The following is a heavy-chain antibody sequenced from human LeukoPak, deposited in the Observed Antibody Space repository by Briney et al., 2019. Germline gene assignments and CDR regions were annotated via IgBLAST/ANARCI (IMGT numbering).Heavy chain of an antibody. J-gene: IGHJ4*02. CDR2: IYSGVGT. CDR3: ARVYGDPSYYFDY. D-gene: IGHD4-17*01. V-gene: IGHV3-53*01. CDR1: GFTFNNYA. Sequence: GGSLRLSCAASGFTFNNYAMSWVRQAPGKGLEWVSIIYSGVGTYYADSVKGRFTISRDNSKNTLYLQMNSLRAEDTAVYYCARVYGDPSYYFDYWGQGTLVTVSS.